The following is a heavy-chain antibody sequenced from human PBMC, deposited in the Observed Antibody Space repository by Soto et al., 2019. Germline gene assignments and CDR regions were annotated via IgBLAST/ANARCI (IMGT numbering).Heavy chain of an antibody. CDR1: GGSFSGYY. J-gene: IGHJ5*02. D-gene: IGHD4-4*01. Sequence: PSETLSLTCAVYGGSFSGYYWSWIRQPPGKGLEWIGEINHSGSTNYNPSLKSRVTISVDTSKNQFSLKLSSVTAADTAVYYCASITNTVTNRGWFDPWGQGTLDIVSS. CDR3: ASITNTVTNRGWFDP. CDR2: INHSGST. V-gene: IGHV4-34*01.